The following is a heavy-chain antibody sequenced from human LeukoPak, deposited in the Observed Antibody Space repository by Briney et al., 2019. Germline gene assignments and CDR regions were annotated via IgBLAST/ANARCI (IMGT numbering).Heavy chain of an antibody. V-gene: IGHV3-30-3*01. CDR1: GFSFISTS. J-gene: IGHJ4*02. CDR3: AKDNSHWLFDY. Sequence: GGSLRLSCAASGFSFISTSMHWVRQAPCKGLEWVAVISSTGNIKNFADSVKGRFTISRDNSKNTLYLQMNTLRAEDTSFYYCAKDNSHWLFDYWGRGTLVTVSS. D-gene: IGHD1-1*01. CDR2: ISSTGNIK.